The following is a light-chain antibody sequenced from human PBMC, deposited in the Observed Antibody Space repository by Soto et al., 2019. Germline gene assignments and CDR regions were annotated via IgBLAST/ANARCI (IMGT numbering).Light chain of an antibody. CDR3: QFYGSSLIT. Sequence: EIVMTQSPATLSVSPGERATLSCRASQSVSSNLAWYQQKPGQAPRLLIYGVYSRATGTPERFSGSGSGTDFTLTISRLEPEDSAVYYCQFYGSSLITFGQGTRLEI. J-gene: IGKJ5*01. V-gene: IGKV3-20*01. CDR1: QSVSSN. CDR2: GVY.